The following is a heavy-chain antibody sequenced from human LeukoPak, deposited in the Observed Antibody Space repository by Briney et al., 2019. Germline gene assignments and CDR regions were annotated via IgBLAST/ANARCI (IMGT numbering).Heavy chain of an antibody. Sequence: ASVKVSCKTSGYIFSSYGISWVRQAPGQGLEWMGWISANNGDTKYAQEFQGRVTMTTDTSTTTAYMELRSLRSDDTAVYYCAREQTYYDFWSGFRPPAYFDYWGQGTLVTVSS. D-gene: IGHD3-3*01. CDR3: AREQTYYDFWSGFRPPAYFDY. J-gene: IGHJ4*02. CDR2: ISANNGDT. V-gene: IGHV1-18*01. CDR1: GYIFSSYG.